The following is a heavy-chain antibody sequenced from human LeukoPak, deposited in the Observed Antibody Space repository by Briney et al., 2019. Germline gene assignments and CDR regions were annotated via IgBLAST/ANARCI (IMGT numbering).Heavy chain of an antibody. V-gene: IGHV6-1*01. Sequence: NPSQTLSLTCAISGDSVSSNSAAWNWIRQSPSRGLEWLGRTYYRSKWYNDYAVSVKSRITINPDTSQTQFSLQLDSVTPEDTAVYYCCHSLSGRTGAFDIWGRGTVVTVSS. J-gene: IGHJ3*02. CDR3: CHSLSGRTGAFDI. D-gene: IGHD2-21*01. CDR2: TYYRSKWYN. CDR1: GDSVSSNSAA.